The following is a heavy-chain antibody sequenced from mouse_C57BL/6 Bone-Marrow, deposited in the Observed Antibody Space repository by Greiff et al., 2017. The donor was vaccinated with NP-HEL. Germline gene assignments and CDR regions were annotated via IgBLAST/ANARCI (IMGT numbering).Heavy chain of an antibody. CDR1: GFTFSSYG. V-gene: IGHV5-6*01. CDR3: ARHPYGSSYDFDY. CDR2: ISSGGSYT. J-gene: IGHJ2*01. Sequence: EVHLVESGGDLVKPGGSLKLSCAASGFTFSSYGMSWVRQTPDKRLEWVATISSGGSYTYYPDSVKGRFTISRDNAKNTLYLQMSSLKSEDTAMYYCARHPYGSSYDFDYWGQGTTLTVSS. D-gene: IGHD1-1*01.